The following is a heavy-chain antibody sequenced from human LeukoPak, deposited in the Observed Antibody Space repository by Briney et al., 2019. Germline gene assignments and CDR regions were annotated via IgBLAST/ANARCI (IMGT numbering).Heavy chain of an antibody. CDR2: IIPIFGTA. CDR1: GGTFSSYA. CDR3: AREARYYDILTGYYLFYFDY. V-gene: IGHV1-69*13. Sequence: SVKVSCKASGGTFSSYAIGWVRQAPGQGLEWMGGIIPIFGTANYAQKFQGRVTITADESTSTAYMELSSLRSEDTAVYYCAREARYYDILTGYYLFYFDYWGQGTLVTVSS. D-gene: IGHD3-9*01. J-gene: IGHJ4*02.